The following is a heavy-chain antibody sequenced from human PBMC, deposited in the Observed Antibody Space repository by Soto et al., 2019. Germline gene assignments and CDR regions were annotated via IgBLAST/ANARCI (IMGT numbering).Heavy chain of an antibody. J-gene: IGHJ4*02. D-gene: IGHD2-2*01. CDR3: ARSTSGSYPALAY. CDR1: GGSFSGYY. CDR2: INHSGST. Sequence: SETLSLTCAVYGGSFSGYYWSWIRQPPGKGLEWIGEINHSGSTNYNPSLKSRFPISLAPSKTPFSLNLSSVPAAATAVYYFARSTSGSYPALAYWGQGTLVPVSS. V-gene: IGHV4-34*01.